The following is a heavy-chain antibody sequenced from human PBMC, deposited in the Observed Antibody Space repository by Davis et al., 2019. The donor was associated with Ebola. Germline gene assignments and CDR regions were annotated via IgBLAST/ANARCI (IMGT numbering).Heavy chain of an antibody. V-gene: IGHV4-39*01. CDR2: IYYSGST. D-gene: IGHD4-17*01. CDR3: ARGGRGWMTTVTTPFFLYYYGMDV. CDR1: GGSISSSSYY. Sequence: MPSETLSLTCTVSGGSISSSSYYWGWIRQPPGKGLEWIGSIYYSGSTYYNPSLKSRVTISVDTSKNQFSLKLSSVTAADTAVYYCARGGRGWMTTVTTPFFLYYYGMDVWGQGTTVTVSS. J-gene: IGHJ6*02.